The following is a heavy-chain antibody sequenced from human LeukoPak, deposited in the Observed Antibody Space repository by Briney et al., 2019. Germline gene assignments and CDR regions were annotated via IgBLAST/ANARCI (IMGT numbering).Heavy chain of an antibody. J-gene: IGHJ4*02. CDR1: GFTFSSYW. V-gene: IGHV3-74*01. Sequence: GGSLRLSCAASGFTFSSYWMHWVRQAPGKGLVWVSRINSDGSSTSYADSVKGRFTISRDNAKNTLYLQMNSLRAEDTAAYYCASPSSIAARGVDYWGQGTLVTVSS. CDR2: INSDGSST. CDR3: ASPSSIAARGVDY. D-gene: IGHD6-6*01.